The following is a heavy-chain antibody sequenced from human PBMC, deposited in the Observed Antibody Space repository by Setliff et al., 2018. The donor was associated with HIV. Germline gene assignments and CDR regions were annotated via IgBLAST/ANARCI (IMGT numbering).Heavy chain of an antibody. J-gene: IGHJ4*02. CDR3: ARLRRIQLWSFDY. D-gene: IGHD5-18*01. CDR2: IYHSGST. V-gene: IGHV4-38-2*02. CDR1: GYSISSGYY. Sequence: SETLSLTCTVSGYSISSGYYWGWIRQPPGKGLEWIGSIYHSGSTYYNPSLKSRVTISVDTSKSQFSLKLSSVTAADTAVYYCARLRRIQLWSFDYWGRGTLVTVSS.